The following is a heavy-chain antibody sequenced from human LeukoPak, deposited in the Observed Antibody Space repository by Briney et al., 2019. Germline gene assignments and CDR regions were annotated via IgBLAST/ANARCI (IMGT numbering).Heavy chain of an antibody. CDR1: GYTFTSYD. V-gene: IGHV1-8*01. CDR3: ARAPRVWYYDSSGYYYY. CDR2: MNPNSGNT. Sequence: ASVKVSCKASGYTFTSYDINWVRQATGQGLERVGWMNPNSGNTGYAQKFQGRVTMTRNTSISTAYMELSSLRSEDTAVYYCARAPRVWYYDSSGYYYYWGQGTLVTVSS. J-gene: IGHJ4*02. D-gene: IGHD3-22*01.